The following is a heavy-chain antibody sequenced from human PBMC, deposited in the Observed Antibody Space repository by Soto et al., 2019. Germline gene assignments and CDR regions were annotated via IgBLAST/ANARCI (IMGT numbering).Heavy chain of an antibody. D-gene: IGHD2-8*02. J-gene: IGHJ4*02. CDR3: AREDQDESGADRGGFGC. CDR2: IWYDGSNK. V-gene: IGHV3-33*01. Sequence: QVHLVESGGGVVQPGTSLRLSCAASGFSFSIFGMHWVRQAPGKGLEWVAGIWYDGSNKYYADSVKGRFSISRDNSKNTLYLQMNSLRAEDTAVYYCAREDQDESGADRGGFGCWGQGTLVTVSS. CDR1: GFSFSIFG.